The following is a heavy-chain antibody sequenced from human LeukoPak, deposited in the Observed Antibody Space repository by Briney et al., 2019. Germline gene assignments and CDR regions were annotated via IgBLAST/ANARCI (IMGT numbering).Heavy chain of an antibody. J-gene: IGHJ4*02. D-gene: IGHD3-22*01. V-gene: IGHV4-34*01. CDR1: GGSFSGYY. Sequence: SETLSLTCAVYGGSFSGYYWSWIRQPPGKGLEWIGEINHSGSTNYNPSLKSRVTISVDTSKNQFSLKLSSVTAADTAVYYCARLRDERSGYYLDYWGQGTLV. CDR3: ARLRDERSGYYLDY. CDR2: INHSGST.